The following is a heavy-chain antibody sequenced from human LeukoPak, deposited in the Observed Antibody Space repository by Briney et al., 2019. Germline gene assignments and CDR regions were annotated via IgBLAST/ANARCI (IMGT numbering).Heavy chain of an antibody. CDR2: IYYSGST. J-gene: IGHJ4*02. Sequence: PSETLSLTCTVSNSSISSGGYYWSWIRQHPGKGLEWIGYIYYSGSTDYNPSLRSRVIISVDTSKNQFSLKLTSVTAADTAVYYCARVSNRGYDLDYWGQGTLVTVSS. CDR1: NSSISSGGYY. CDR3: ARVSNRGYDLDY. D-gene: IGHD5-12*01. V-gene: IGHV4-31*03.